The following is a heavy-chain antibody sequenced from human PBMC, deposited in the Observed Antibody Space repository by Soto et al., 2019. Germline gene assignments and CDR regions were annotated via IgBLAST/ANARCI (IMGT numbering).Heavy chain of an antibody. CDR2: INPSGGST. CDR3: ARDRGDDYGDYYFDY. Sequence: QVQLVQSGAEVKKPGASVKVSCKASGYTFTSYYMHWVRQAPGQGLEWMGIINPSGGSTSYAQKFQGVGTRTRDTSTGTVYMELSSLRSEDTAVYYCARDRGDDYGDYYFDYWGQGTLVTVSS. V-gene: IGHV1-46*03. J-gene: IGHJ4*02. CDR1: GYTFTSYY. D-gene: IGHD4-17*01.